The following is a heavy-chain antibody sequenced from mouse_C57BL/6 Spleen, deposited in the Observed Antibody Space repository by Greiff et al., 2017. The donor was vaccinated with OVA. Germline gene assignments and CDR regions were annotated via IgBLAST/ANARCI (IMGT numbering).Heavy chain of an antibody. CDR2: IRNKANGYTT. Sequence: EVKLMESGGGLVQPGGSLSLSCAASGFTFTDYYMSWVRQPPGKALEWLGFIRNKANGYTTEYSASVRGRFTISRDNYQSILYLQMNALRAEDSATYCCARYEFWFAYWGQGTLVTVSA. V-gene: IGHV7-3*01. J-gene: IGHJ3*01. CDR1: GFTFTDYY. CDR3: ARYEFWFAY.